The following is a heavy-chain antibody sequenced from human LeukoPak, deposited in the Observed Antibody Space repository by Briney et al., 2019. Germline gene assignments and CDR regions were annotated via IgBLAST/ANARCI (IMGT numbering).Heavy chain of an antibody. V-gene: IGHV4-59*02. J-gene: IGHJ5*02. Sequence: SETLSLTCTVSGDSVTTYYWSWIRQPPGKGLEWLGYIYYSGSATYNPSLKSRVTISVDTSKNQFSLKLSSVTAADTAVYYCARHPEYYDFWSGYYLWFDPWGQGTLVTVSS. CDR3: ARHPEYYDFWSGYYLWFDP. D-gene: IGHD3-3*01. CDR1: GDSVTTYY. CDR2: IYYSGSA.